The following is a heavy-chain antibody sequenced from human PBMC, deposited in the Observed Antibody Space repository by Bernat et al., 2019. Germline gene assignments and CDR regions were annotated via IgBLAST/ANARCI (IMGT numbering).Heavy chain of an antibody. CDR3: AREDIVVVPAATPQGWFDP. V-gene: IGHV1-46*01. CDR2: INPSGGST. CDR1: GYTFTSYY. D-gene: IGHD2-2*01. Sequence: QVQLVQSGAEVKKPGASVKVSCKASGYTFTSYYMHWVRQAPGQGLEWMGIINPSGGSTSYAQKFQGRVTMTRDTSTSTVYMELSSLRSEDTAVYYCAREDIVVVPAATPQGWFDPWGQGTLVTVSS. J-gene: IGHJ5*02.